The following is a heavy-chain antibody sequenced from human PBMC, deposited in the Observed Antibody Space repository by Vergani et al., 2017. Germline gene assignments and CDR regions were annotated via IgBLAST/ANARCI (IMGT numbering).Heavy chain of an antibody. J-gene: IGHJ5*02. V-gene: IGHV3-74*01. D-gene: IGHD3-3*01. Sequence: EVELVESGGGLVQPGGSLRLSCAASGFTFNEYWMHWARQVPGKGLVWVSGMNGDGDTISYADSVKGRFTISRDNAKNTLFLQMNSLRAEDTAVYYCARARKLHFGVVWENWFDPWGQGTLVTVSS. CDR2: MNGDGDTI. CDR3: ARARKLHFGVVWENWFDP. CDR1: GFTFNEYW.